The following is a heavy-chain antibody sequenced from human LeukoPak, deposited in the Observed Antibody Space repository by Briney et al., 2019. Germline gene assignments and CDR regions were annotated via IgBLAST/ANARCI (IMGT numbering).Heavy chain of an antibody. Sequence: PGGSLRLSCAASGFTFSSYGMHWVRQAPGKGLEWVAVISYDGSNKYCADSVKGRFTISRDNSKNTLYLQMNSLRTEDTAVYYCAREVITMVRGGRTFDPWGQGTLVTVSS. V-gene: IGHV3-30*03. CDR1: GFTFSSYG. J-gene: IGHJ5*02. CDR3: AREVITMVRGGRTFDP. CDR2: ISYDGSNK. D-gene: IGHD3-10*01.